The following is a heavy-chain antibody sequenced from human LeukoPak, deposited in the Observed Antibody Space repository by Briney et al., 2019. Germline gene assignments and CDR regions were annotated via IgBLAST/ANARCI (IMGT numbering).Heavy chain of an antibody. J-gene: IGHJ4*02. CDR1: GGSIGGAGSY. D-gene: IGHD6-19*01. CDR3: ARQRGYDSGGTGSFDS. V-gene: IGHV4-31*03. Sequence: SETLSLTCSVSGGSIGGAGSYWTWIPQQPGKDLDWIGYIHSTGSTSFNPSLRSRVSMSVDTSENQFSLRLSSVTAADRGVYFCARQRGYDSGGTGSFDSWGQGILVTVSS. CDR2: IHSTGST.